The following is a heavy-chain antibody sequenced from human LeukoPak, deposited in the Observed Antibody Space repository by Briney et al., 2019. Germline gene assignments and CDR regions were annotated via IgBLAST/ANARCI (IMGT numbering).Heavy chain of an antibody. Sequence: SETLSLTCTVSGGSISSSTYYWGWIRQPPGKGLEWIGSIYYSGSTSYIPSLKSRVTMSVDTSKNQFSLKLSSVTAADTAVYYCARDRRYFNWLVAFDIWGQGTMVIVSS. CDR3: ARDRRYFNWLVAFDI. V-gene: IGHV4-39*07. D-gene: IGHD3-9*01. J-gene: IGHJ3*02. CDR1: GGSISSSTYY. CDR2: IYYSGST.